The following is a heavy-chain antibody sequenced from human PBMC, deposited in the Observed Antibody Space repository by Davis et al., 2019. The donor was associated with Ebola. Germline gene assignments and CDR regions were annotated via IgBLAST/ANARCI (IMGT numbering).Heavy chain of an antibody. V-gene: IGHV4-59*12. CDR3: ARTVGHDAFDI. D-gene: IGHD1-26*01. CDR2: IYHSGST. J-gene: IGHJ3*02. CDR1: SGSISSYY. Sequence: GSLRLSCTVSSGSISSYYWSWIRQPPGKGLEWIGYIYHSGSTYYNPSLKSRVTISVDRSKNQFSLKLSSVTAADTAVYYCARTVGHDAFDIWGQGTMVTVSS.